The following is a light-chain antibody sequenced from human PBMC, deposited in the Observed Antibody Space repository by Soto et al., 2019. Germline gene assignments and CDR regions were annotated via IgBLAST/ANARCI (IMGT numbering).Light chain of an antibody. Sequence: DVVMTQSPLSLPVTLGQPASISCRSSQSLVCSDGNTYLNWLQQRPGQSPRRLLYQVSKRDSGVPDRFSGSGSGTDFTLKISRVEADDVGIYFCVQGRHWPPTFGQGTKVDIK. CDR1: QSLVCSDGNTY. CDR2: QVS. V-gene: IGKV2-30*01. CDR3: VQGRHWPPT. J-gene: IGKJ1*01.